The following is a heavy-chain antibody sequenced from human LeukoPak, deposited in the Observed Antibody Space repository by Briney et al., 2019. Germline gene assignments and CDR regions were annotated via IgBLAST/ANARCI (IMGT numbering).Heavy chain of an antibody. D-gene: IGHD3-10*01. CDR2: IDPSSTYI. J-gene: IGHJ4*02. CDR1: GFTFRSYS. Sequence: PGGSLRLSCAASGFTFRSYSMNWVRQAPGKGLEWVSAIDPSSTYIYYAESVKGRFTISRDNAKNSLYLQMNSLRAEDTAVYYCARERFGDYWGQGTLVTVSS. CDR3: ARERFGDY. V-gene: IGHV3-21*01.